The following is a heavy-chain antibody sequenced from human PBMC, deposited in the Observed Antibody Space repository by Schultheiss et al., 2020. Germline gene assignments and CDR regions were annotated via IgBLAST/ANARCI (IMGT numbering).Heavy chain of an antibody. CDR2: ISYDESNK. J-gene: IGHJ6*04. D-gene: IGHD6-13*01. CDR1: GFTFSNYG. CDR3: ARDRAMFSSTWSPMDV. V-gene: IGHV3-33*01. Sequence: GGSLRLSCAASGFTFSNYGIQWVRQAPGKGLEWVAIISYDESNKYCADSVKGRFTVSRDNSKYTLYLQMNSLRAEDTAMYYCARDRAMFSSTWSPMDVWGKGTTVTVSS.